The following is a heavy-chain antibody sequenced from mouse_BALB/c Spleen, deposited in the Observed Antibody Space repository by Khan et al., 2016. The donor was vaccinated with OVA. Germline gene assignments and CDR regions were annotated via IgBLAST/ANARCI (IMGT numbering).Heavy chain of an antibody. Sequence: QVQLKQSGPELVRPGVSVKISCKGSGYTFTDYAMHWVKQSHAKSLEWIGVISTYSGNTNYNQKFKGKATMTVEKSSSTAYLELARLTSEDSAIYCGARSYYGRSYGMDYWGQGTLVTVSS. CDR3: ARSYYGRSYGMDY. D-gene: IGHD1-1*01. V-gene: IGHV1S137*01. J-gene: IGHJ4*01. CDR1: GYTFTDYA. CDR2: ISTYSGNT.